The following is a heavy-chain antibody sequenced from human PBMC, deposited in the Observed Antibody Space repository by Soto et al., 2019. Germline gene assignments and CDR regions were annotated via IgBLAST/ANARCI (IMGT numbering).Heavy chain of an antibody. Sequence: QVQLVESGGGVVQPGRSLRLSCAASGFTFSSYAMHWVRQAPGKGLEWVAVISYDGSNKYYADSVKGRFTISRDNSKNTLYVQMNSLRAKDTAVYYCARDENSYGSEFWYYFDYWGQGTLVTVSS. CDR1: GFTFSSYA. D-gene: IGHD5-18*01. J-gene: IGHJ4*02. CDR3: ARDENSYGSEFWYYFDY. V-gene: IGHV3-30-3*01. CDR2: ISYDGSNK.